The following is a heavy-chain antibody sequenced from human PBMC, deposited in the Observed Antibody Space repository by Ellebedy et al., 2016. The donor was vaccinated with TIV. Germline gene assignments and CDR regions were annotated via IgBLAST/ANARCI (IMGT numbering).Heavy chain of an antibody. J-gene: IGHJ4*02. CDR3: ARHLAGYYGSGSPDY. Sequence: GESLKISXKGSGYSFTSYWIGRVRQMPGKGLEWMGIIYPGDSDTRYSPSFQGQVTISADKSISTAYLQWSSLKASDTAMYYCARHLAGYYGSGSPDYWGQGTLVTVSS. D-gene: IGHD3-10*01. V-gene: IGHV5-51*01. CDR1: GYSFTSYW. CDR2: IYPGDSDT.